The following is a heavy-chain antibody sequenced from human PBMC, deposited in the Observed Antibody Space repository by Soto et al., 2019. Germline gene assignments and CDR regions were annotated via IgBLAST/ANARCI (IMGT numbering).Heavy chain of an antibody. V-gene: IGHV1-2*02. CDR2: INPNSGGT. Sequence: ASVKVSCKASGYTFTGYYMHWVRQAPGLGLEWMGWINPNSGGTNYAQKFQGRVTMTRDTSISTAYMELSRLRSDDTAVYYCARVKKYSSSSALGYWGQGTLVTVSS. CDR3: ARVKKYSSSSALGY. D-gene: IGHD6-6*01. J-gene: IGHJ4*02. CDR1: GYTFTGYY.